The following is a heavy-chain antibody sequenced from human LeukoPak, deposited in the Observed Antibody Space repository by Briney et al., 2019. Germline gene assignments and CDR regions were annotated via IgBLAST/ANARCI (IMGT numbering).Heavy chain of an antibody. CDR2: IRYDGSNK. J-gene: IGHJ3*02. CDR1: GFTFSSYG. D-gene: IGHD2-2*01. Sequence: AGSLTLSCAASGFTFSSYGMHWVRQAPGKGLEWVAFIRYDGSNKYYADSVKGRFTISRDNSKNTLYLQMNSLRAEDTAVSYCAKGSVVPAAMGVPAFDIWGQGTMVTVSS. V-gene: IGHV3-30*02. CDR3: AKGSVVPAAMGVPAFDI.